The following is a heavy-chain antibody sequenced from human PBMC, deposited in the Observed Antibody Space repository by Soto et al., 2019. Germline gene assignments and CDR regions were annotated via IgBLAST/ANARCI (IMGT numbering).Heavy chain of an antibody. J-gene: IGHJ6*02. CDR2: INSDGSSR. CDR3: ARGVAGAGGSYGMDV. V-gene: IGHV3-74*01. D-gene: IGHD6-13*01. CDR1: GFTFSSDW. Sequence: EVQLVESGGGLVQPGGSLRLSCVASGFTFSSDWMHWVRQAPGNGLVWVSRINSDGSSRSSGDSVKGRFTISRDNAKNTLYLQMNSLRAEDTAVYYCARGVAGAGGSYGMDVWGQGTTVTVSS.